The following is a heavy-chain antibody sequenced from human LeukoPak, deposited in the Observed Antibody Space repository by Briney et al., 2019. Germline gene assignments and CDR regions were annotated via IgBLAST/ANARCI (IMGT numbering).Heavy chain of an antibody. CDR1: GFTFSSYG. V-gene: IGHV3-48*04. Sequence: GGSLRLSCAASGFTFSSYGMNWVRQAPGKGLEWVSYISSSSSTIYYADSVKGRFTISRDNAKNSLYLQMNSLRAEDTAVYYCASGLGYSYGPGDYYFDYWGQGTLVTVSS. D-gene: IGHD5-18*01. J-gene: IGHJ4*02. CDR2: ISSSSSTI. CDR3: ASGLGYSYGPGDYYFDY.